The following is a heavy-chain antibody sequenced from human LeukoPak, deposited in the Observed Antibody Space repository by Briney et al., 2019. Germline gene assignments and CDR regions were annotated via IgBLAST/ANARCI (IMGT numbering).Heavy chain of an antibody. CDR3: ARDPTVDGDYGKSPEWGDY. CDR1: GFTFSSHA. V-gene: IGHV3-48*04. J-gene: IGHJ4*02. Sequence: GGSLRLSCAASGFTFSSHAMNWVRQAPGKGLEWVSYISISSSSVYYADSVKGRFTISRDNAKNSLYLQMNSLRAEDTAIYYCARDPTVDGDYGKSPEWGDYWGQGTLVTVSS. D-gene: IGHD4-17*01. CDR2: ISISSSSV.